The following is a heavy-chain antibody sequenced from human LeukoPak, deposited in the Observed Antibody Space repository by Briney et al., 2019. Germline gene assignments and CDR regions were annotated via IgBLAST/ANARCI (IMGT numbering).Heavy chain of an antibody. V-gene: IGHV1-18*01. CDR3: AITSVRGSYRFLDY. CDR1: GYTFTNYG. CDR2: ISPYNGNT. D-gene: IGHD3-16*02. Sequence: GASVKVSCKASGYTFTNYGITRVRQAPGQGLEWMGWISPYNGNTNYAQKLQDRVTMTTDTSTSTAYMELRSLRSDDTAVYYCAITSVRGSYRFLDYWGQGTLVTVSS. J-gene: IGHJ4*02.